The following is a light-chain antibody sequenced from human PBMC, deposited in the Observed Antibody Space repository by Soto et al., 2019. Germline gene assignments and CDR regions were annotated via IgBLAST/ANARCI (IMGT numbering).Light chain of an antibody. V-gene: IGLV2-23*01. CDR2: EAT. CDR1: SSDIGTYNL. CDR3: CSYAGGSTLV. J-gene: IGLJ3*02. Sequence: QSALTQPASVSGSPGQSITISCTGTSSDIGTYNLVSWYQHHPGNAPKLMIYEATKRPSGVSSRFSGSKSGNTASLTISGLQTEDEADYYCCSYAGGSTLVFGGGTKLPVL.